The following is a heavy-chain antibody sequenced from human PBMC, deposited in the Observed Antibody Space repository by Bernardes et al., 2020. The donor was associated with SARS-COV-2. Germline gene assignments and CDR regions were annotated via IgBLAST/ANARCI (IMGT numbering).Heavy chain of an antibody. CDR3: ASHWAYCSGGSCYSNWFDP. Sequence: ASVKASCKVSGYTLTELSMHWVRQAPGKGLEWMGGFDPEDGETIYAQKFQGRVTMTEDTSTDTAYMELSSLRSEDTAVYYCASHWAYCSGGSCYSNWFDPWGQGTLVTVSS. CDR2: FDPEDGET. D-gene: IGHD2-15*01. CDR1: GYTLTELS. J-gene: IGHJ5*02. V-gene: IGHV1-24*01.